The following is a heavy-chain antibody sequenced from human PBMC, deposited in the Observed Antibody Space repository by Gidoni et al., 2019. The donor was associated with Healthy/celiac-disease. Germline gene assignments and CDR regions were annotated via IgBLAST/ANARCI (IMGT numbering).Heavy chain of an antibody. D-gene: IGHD3-22*01. CDR1: GFPFSSYA. CDR2: ISYDGSNK. V-gene: IGHV3-30*01. J-gene: IGHJ4*02. CDR3: AYDSSLRDLFDY. Sequence: QVQLVDSGGGVVQPGRSLRLSCAASGFPFSSYAMHWVRQAPGKGLEWVAVISYDGSNKYYADSVKGRFTISRDNSKNTLYLQMNSLRAEDTAVYYCAYDSSLRDLFDYWGQGTLVTVSS.